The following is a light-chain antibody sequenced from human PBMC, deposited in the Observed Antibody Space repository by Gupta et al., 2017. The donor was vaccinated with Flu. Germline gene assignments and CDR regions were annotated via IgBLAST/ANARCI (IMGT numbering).Light chain of an antibody. Sequence: DIQMTQSPSSLSASVGDRVTITCRPSRSLSTYLNWYQQNPGKAPKRLIHAASRSQSGVPSRFSGRGFETDLMLSITRLQPEDFGTYYCGQRDTTGRTSGQGTKVQIK. CDR3: GQRDTTGRT. V-gene: IGKV1-39*01. CDR1: RSLSTY. J-gene: IGKJ1*01. CDR2: AAS.